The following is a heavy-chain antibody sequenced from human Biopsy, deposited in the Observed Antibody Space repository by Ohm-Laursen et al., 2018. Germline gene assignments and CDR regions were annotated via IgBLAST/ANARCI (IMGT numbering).Heavy chain of an antibody. Sequence: SLRLSCTAPGFSFSDYHMRWIRQAPGRGQEWVSYISGGGTIYYGDSMKGRVTISRDNAKNSLYLQMHSLRAEDTAVYYCARDTRWSPYSMDVWGQGTTVTVSS. CDR2: ISGGGTI. J-gene: IGHJ6*02. CDR3: ARDTRWSPYSMDV. D-gene: IGHD4-23*01. CDR1: GFSFSDYH. V-gene: IGHV3-11*01.